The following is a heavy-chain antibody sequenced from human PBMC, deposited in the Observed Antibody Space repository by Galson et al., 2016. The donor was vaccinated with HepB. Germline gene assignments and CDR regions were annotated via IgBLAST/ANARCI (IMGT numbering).Heavy chain of an antibody. J-gene: IGHJ4*02. CDR1: GGSISSYY. CDR3: VRDAYGDKRGDY. CDR2: ISVYSDKL. D-gene: IGHD4-17*01. Sequence: ETLSLTCTVPGGSISSYYWSWIRQPPGKGLEWISYISVYSDKLAYADSVRGRFTVSRDNARNSLYLQMRGLRDEDPAVYYGVRDAYGDKRGDYWGQGTLVTVSS. V-gene: IGHV3-48*02.